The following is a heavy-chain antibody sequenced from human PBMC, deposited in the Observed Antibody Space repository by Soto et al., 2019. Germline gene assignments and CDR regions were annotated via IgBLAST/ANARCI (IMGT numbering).Heavy chain of an antibody. D-gene: IGHD2-21*02. CDR2: ISYRGST. J-gene: IGHJ4*02. CDR3: ARSSRVGYYSGGDCSNFDY. V-gene: IGHV4-39*01. CDR1: GGSISSSSTYY. Sequence: SETLSLTCTVSGGSISSSSTYYWGWIRQPPGKGLEWIGTISYRGSTYYNPSLKSRVTISVDTSNNQFSLKLSSVTAADTAVYYCARSSRVGYYSGGDCSNFDYWGQGTLVTVSS.